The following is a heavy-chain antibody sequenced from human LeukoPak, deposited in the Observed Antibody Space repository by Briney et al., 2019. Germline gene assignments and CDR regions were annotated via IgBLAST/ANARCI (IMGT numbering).Heavy chain of an antibody. J-gene: IGHJ3*02. CDR2: ISSSSSTI. Sequence: GGSLRLSCAASGFTFSSYSMNWVRQAPGKGLEWVSYISSSSSTIYYADSVKGRFTISRDNAKNSLYLQMNSLRAEDTAVYYCARNIAGAGPTEYAFDIWGQGTRVTVSS. CDR1: GFTFSSYS. V-gene: IGHV3-48*04. CDR3: ARNIAGAGPTEYAFDI. D-gene: IGHD6-19*01.